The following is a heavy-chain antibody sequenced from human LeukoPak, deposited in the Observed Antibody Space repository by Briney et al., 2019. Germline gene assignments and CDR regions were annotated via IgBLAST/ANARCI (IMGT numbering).Heavy chain of an antibody. CDR2: INHSGST. J-gene: IGHJ3*02. Sequence: SETLSLTCAVYGGSFSGYYWSWIRQPPGKGLEWIGEINHSGSTNYNPSLKSRVTISVDTSKNQFSLKLSSVTAADTAGYYCARSYYYGSGSYKTLLGIWGQGTMVTVSS. D-gene: IGHD3-10*01. V-gene: IGHV4-34*01. CDR1: GGSFSGYY. CDR3: ARSYYYGSGSYKTLLGI.